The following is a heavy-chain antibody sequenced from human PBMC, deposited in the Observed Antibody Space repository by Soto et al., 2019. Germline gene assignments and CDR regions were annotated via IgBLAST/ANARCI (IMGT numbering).Heavy chain of an antibody. V-gene: IGHV3-53*02. CDR1: GFTVSSNH. CDR2: IYSGGST. J-gene: IGHJ6*02. CDR3: ARDRYSNYDNRYYGMDV. Sequence: EVQLVETGGGLIQPGGSLRLSCAASGFTVSSNHMSWVRQAPGKGLEWVSVIYSGGSTYYADSVKGRFTISRDNSKNTLYLQMNSLRAEDTAVYYCARDRYSNYDNRYYGMDVWGQGTTVTVSS. D-gene: IGHD4-4*01.